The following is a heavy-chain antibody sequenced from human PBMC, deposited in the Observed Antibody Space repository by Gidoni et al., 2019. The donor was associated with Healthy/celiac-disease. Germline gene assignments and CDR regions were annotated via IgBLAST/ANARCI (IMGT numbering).Heavy chain of an antibody. D-gene: IGHD6-6*01. V-gene: IGHV3-15*01. Sequence: EVQLVESGGGLVKPGGSLRLSCAASGFTFSNAWMSWVRQAPGKGLEWVGRIKSKTDGGTTDYAAPVKGRFTISRDDSKNTLYLQMNSLKTEDTAVYYCTTGGSSIAAFVGYYYYGMDVWGQGTTVTVSS. CDR2: IKSKTDGGTT. CDR3: TTGGSSIAAFVGYYYYGMDV. CDR1: GFTFSNAW. J-gene: IGHJ6*02.